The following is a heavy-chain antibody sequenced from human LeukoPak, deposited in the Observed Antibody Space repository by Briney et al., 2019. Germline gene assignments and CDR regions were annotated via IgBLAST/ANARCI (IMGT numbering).Heavy chain of an antibody. Sequence: ASVKVSCKASGYTFTSYGISWVRRAPGQGLERMGWISAYNGNTNYAQKLQGRVTMTTDTSTSTAYMELRSLRSDDTAVYYCARERRYGAPLDYWGQGTLVTVSS. CDR1: GYTFTSYG. CDR2: ISAYNGNT. J-gene: IGHJ4*02. CDR3: ARERRYGAPLDY. V-gene: IGHV1-18*01. D-gene: IGHD4-17*01.